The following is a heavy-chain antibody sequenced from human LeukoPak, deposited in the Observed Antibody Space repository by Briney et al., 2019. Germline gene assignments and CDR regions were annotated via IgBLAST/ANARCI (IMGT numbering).Heavy chain of an antibody. CDR2: ISYDGSNK. V-gene: IGHV3-30*18. CDR3: AKDFLGYLDY. Sequence: GGSLRLSCAASGFTFSNYGMHWVRQAPGKGLEWVAVISYDGSNKYYADSVKGRFTISRDNSKNTLYLQMNSLRAEDTAVYYCAKDFLGYLDYWGQGTLVTVSS. CDR1: GFTFSNYG. J-gene: IGHJ4*02.